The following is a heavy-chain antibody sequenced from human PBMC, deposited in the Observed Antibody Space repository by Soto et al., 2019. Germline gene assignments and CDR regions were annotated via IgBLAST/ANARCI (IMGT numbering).Heavy chain of an antibody. J-gene: IGHJ4*02. CDR2: INPIGGVT. CDR3: ARDRRHSSGLLDN. D-gene: IGHD3-22*01. CDR1: GYTFTSNY. Sequence: QVQLVQSGAEVKMPGASVKLSCKASGYTFTSNYIHWVRQAPGRGLEWMGIINPIGGVTSHNYAQTFQGRVTMTVDTSTTPVYMELSRLRSEDTAVYYCARDRRHSSGLLDNWGQGALVTVSS. V-gene: IGHV1-46*01.